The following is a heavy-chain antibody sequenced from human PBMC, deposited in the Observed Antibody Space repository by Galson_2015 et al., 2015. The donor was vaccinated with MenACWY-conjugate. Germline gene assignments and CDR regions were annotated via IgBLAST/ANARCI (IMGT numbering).Heavy chain of an antibody. D-gene: IGHD6-13*01. V-gene: IGHV3-7*03. CDR1: GFVFSSYR. CDR2: IKPDGSDR. CDR3: ARGVYHFDY. J-gene: IGHJ4*02. Sequence: SLRLSCAASGFVFSSYRMSWVRQAPGKGLEWVANIKPDGSDRFSVDSVKGRFTISRDDGKNSVYLQMDSLRADDTAVYYCARGVYHFDYWGQGTLVTVSS.